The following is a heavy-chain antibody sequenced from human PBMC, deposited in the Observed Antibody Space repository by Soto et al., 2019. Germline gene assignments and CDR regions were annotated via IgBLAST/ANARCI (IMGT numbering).Heavy chain of an antibody. CDR3: VTLQFSRWFY. Sequence: GGSLRLSCGVSGFPFAPSTMSWVRQAPGKGLEWVGRTKHKAASYTTDYAASVNGRFTISRDDSKNSLYLQMNSLKTEDTAMYYCVTLQFSRWFYWGLGTLVTSPQ. J-gene: IGHJ4*02. D-gene: IGHD4-4*01. CDR1: GFPFAPST. CDR2: TKHKAASYTT. V-gene: IGHV3-72*01.